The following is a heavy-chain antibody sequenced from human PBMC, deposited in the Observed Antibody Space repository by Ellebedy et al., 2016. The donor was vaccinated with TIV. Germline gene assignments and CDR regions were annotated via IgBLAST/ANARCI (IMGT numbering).Heavy chain of an antibody. CDR2: ISSSRTI. J-gene: IGHJ3*02. V-gene: IGHV3-48*01. CDR3: AAAAGAGDDAFDI. D-gene: IGHD6-13*01. Sequence: GESLKISXAASGFTFIIYSLNWVRQAPGKGLEWVSYISSSRTIYYADSVKGRFTISRDNAKNSLYLQMNSLRAEDTAVYYCAAAAGAGDDAFDIWGQGTMVTVSS. CDR1: GFTFIIYS.